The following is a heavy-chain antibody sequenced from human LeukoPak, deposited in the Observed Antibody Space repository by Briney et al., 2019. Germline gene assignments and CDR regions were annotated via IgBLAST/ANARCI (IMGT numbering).Heavy chain of an antibody. Sequence: GGSLRLSCAASGFTFSSYSMNWVRQAPGKGLEWVSSISSSSSYIYYADSVKGRFTISRDNAKNSRYLQMNSLRADDTAVYYCARARVGGSSWYSDYYYYMDVWGKGTTVTVSS. CDR2: ISSSSSYI. J-gene: IGHJ6*03. CDR3: ARARVGGSSWYSDYYYYMDV. D-gene: IGHD6-13*01. CDR1: GFTFSSYS. V-gene: IGHV3-21*01.